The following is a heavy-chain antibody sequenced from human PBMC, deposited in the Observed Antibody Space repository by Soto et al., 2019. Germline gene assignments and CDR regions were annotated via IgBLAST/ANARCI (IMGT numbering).Heavy chain of an antibody. CDR1: RGSISSSNW. V-gene: IGHV4-4*02. J-gene: IGHJ6*03. Sequence: PSETLSLTCAVSRGSISSSNWWSWVRQHPGKGLEWIGEIYHSGSTNYNPSLKSRVTISVDKSKNQFSLKLSSVTAADTAVYYCARQSSSNNYYYYMDVWGKGTTVTVSS. CDR3: ARQSSSNNYYYYMDV. CDR2: IYHSGST. D-gene: IGHD6-6*01.